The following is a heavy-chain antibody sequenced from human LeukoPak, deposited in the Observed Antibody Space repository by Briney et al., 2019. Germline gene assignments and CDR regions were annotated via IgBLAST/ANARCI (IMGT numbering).Heavy chain of an antibody. D-gene: IGHD4-23*01. CDR2: INTNGGSP. V-gene: IGHV7-4-1*02. Sequence: ASVKVTCKASAYIFTNNDMNWGWHPPAQGLEWMGRINTNGGSPTYSQGFSGRFVFSLATSVSTASLQMSSIKGDADAVYYCSCHHGDYGGNWFDRGGKGNLLTLSS. CDR1: AYIFTNND. J-gene: IGHJ5*02. CDR3: SCHHGDYGGNWFDR.